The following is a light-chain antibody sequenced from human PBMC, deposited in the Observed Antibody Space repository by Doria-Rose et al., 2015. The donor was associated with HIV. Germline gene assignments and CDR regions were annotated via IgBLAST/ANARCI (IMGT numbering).Light chain of an antibody. J-gene: IGKJ3*01. CDR3: QQYYDTPS. CDR1: QSLLYTSKNY. Sequence: DIQMTQSPESLGMPLGERATLNCKSNQSLLYTSKNYLAWYPQKPGQPPKLLIYWASTRQSGVPARFSGSGSGTDFTLTTSSLEAEDVAVYYCQQYYDTPSFGPGTTVDIK. V-gene: IGKV4-1*01. CDR2: WAS.